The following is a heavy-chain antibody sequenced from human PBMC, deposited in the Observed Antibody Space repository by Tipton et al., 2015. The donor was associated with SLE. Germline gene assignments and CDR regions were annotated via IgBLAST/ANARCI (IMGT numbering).Heavy chain of an antibody. CDR1: GGSISSHY. CDR2: INHSGST. J-gene: IGHJ4*02. Sequence: TLSLTCTVSGGSISSHYWSWIRQPPGKGLEWIGEINHSGSTNYNPSLKSRVTISVDTSKKQFSLKLSSVTAADTAVYHCAKHYFDSSGSYLFFDYWGQGTLVTVSS. V-gene: IGHV4-34*01. CDR3: AKHYFDSSGSYLFFDY. D-gene: IGHD3-22*01.